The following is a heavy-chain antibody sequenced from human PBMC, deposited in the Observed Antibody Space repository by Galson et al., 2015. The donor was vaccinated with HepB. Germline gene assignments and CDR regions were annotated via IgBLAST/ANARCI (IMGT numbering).Heavy chain of an antibody. Sequence: SLRLSCAASGFTFSDYWMNWVRQAPGKGLEWVANIKTDGSEQNYVDSVKGRFTISRDNAKNSVYLQMNSLRPEDTALYYCALFSGAACWGQGSLVTVSS. CDR2: IKTDGSEQ. CDR3: ALFSGAAC. V-gene: IGHV3-7*03. J-gene: IGHJ4*02. CDR1: GFTFSDYW. D-gene: IGHD5-12*01.